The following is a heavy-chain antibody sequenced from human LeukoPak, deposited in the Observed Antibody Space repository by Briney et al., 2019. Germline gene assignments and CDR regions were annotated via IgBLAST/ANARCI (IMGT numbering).Heavy chain of an antibody. CDR3: ARESYCSGGSCYSGRAFDI. J-gene: IGHJ3*02. Sequence: GGSLRLSCAASGFTFNSYWMHWVRQAPGKGLVWVSRIKNDGSSTYYADSVKGRLTISRDNAKNTLYLQMNSLRAEDTAVYYCARESYCSGGSCYSGRAFDIWGQGTMVTVSS. CDR1: GFTFNSYW. CDR2: IKNDGSST. V-gene: IGHV3-74*01. D-gene: IGHD2-15*01.